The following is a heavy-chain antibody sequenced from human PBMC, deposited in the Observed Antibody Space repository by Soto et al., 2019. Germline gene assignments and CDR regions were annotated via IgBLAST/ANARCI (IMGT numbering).Heavy chain of an antibody. CDR2: IYYSGST. CDR3: ARLNGYCVSTGCHGYYGMDV. CDR1: GGSVSSGSYY. Sequence: PSETLSLTCTVSGGSVSSGSYYWSWIRQPPGKGLEWIGYIYYSGSTNYKHSLKSRVTISVDTSKNQFSLKLSSVTAADTAVYYFARLNGYCVSTGCHGYYGMDVWGQGTTVTVSS. V-gene: IGHV4-61*01. D-gene: IGHD2-2*03. J-gene: IGHJ6*02.